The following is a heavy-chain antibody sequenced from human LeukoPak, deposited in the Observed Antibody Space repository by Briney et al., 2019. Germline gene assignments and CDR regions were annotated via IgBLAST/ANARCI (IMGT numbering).Heavy chain of an antibody. Sequence: SETLSLTCVVSDGSFRGYHWNWIRQPPGKGLEWIGEITYGGSTKYNPYLRSRVTMSVDTSKKHFSLKLTSVTAADTAVYYCARGRYCSSANCYDWFDPWGQGTLVSVSS. CDR1: DGSFRGYH. CDR2: ITYGGST. CDR3: ARGRYCSSANCYDWFDP. V-gene: IGHV4-34*01. J-gene: IGHJ5*02. D-gene: IGHD2-2*01.